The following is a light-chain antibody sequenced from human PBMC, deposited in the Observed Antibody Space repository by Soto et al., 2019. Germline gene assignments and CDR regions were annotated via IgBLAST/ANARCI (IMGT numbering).Light chain of an antibody. J-gene: IGKJ1*01. V-gene: IGKV3-15*01. CDR1: QSVSSN. CDR3: QQYNNWPLT. Sequence: EIVMTQSPATLSVSPGERATLSGRASQSVSSNLAWYQQKPGQAPRLLIYGASTRATGIPARFSGSGSGTECTLTISSLQSEDFGVYYCQQYNNWPLTFGQGTKVEIK. CDR2: GAS.